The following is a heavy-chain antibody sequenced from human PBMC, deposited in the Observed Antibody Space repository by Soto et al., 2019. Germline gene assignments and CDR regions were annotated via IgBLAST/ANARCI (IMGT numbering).Heavy chain of an antibody. CDR3: VKPPVITASYYYYDMDV. CDR1: GFTFSTYP. D-gene: IGHD4-4*01. V-gene: IGHV3-23*01. J-gene: IGHJ6*02. Sequence: LRLSCAASGFTFSTYPMSWVRRAPGKGLDWVSGISGSGISTYYTDSVKGRFTISRDNSKNTVFLQMNSLRDEDTAVYYCVKPPVITASYYYYDMDVWGQGTTVTVSS. CDR2: ISGSGIST.